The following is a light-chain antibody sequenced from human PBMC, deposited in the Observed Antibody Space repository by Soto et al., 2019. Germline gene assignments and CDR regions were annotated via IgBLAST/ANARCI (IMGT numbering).Light chain of an antibody. V-gene: IGKV3-20*01. CDR3: QQSGSSPWT. CDR1: QRISGSY. CDR2: GAS. Sequence: EIVLTQSPGTLSLSPGERATLSCRASQRISGSYLAWFQQRPGQTPRLLIYGASDRAAGIPDRFSGSGSGTDFTLTINRLEPEDFALYFCQQSGSSPWTFGQGTKVEIK. J-gene: IGKJ1*01.